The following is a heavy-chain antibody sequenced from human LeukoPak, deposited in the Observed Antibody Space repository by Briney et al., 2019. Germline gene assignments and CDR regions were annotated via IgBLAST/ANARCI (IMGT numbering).Heavy chain of an antibody. CDR1: GFTFGTYA. D-gene: IGHD3-10*01. CDR3: TRYSGSTDY. V-gene: IGHV3-49*03. CDR2: IRSKTFGGTT. J-gene: IGHJ4*02. Sequence: GGSLRLPCTSSGFTFGTYAVSWFRQAPGKGLEWVAFIRSKTFGGTTEYAASVKGRFTISRDDSKSIAYLQMNSLKTEDTAVYYCTRYSGSTDYWGQGTLVSVSS.